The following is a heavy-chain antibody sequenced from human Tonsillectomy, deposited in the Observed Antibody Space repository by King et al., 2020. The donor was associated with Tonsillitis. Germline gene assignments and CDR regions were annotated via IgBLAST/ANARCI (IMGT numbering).Heavy chain of an antibody. CDR2: ISGGGGST. V-gene: IGHV3-43*02. J-gene: IGHJ6*03. CDR3: AKDLPPSGRYLEPDGSMDV. CDR1: GFTFDDYA. D-gene: IGHD6-13*01. Sequence: EVQLVESGGGVVQPGGSLRLSCAASGFTFDDYAMHWVRQAPGKGLEWVSLISGGGGSTYYLDSVKGRFTISRDNSENSLYLQMNSLRTEDTALYYCAKDLPPSGRYLEPDGSMDVWGKGTTVTVSS.